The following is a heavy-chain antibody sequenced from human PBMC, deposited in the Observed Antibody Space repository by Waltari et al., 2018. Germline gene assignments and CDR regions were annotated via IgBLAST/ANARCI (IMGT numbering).Heavy chain of an antibody. CDR1: GGSISSYY. V-gene: IGHV4-59*01. CDR3: ARAGDLEAFDI. CDR2: IYYSGST. D-gene: IGHD7-27*01. Sequence: QVQLQESGPGLVKPSETLSLTCTVSGGSISSYYWSWIRQPPGKGLEWIGYIYYSGSTNYNPSLKSRVTISVDTSKNQFSLKLSSVTAADTAVYYCARAGDLEAFDIWGQGTMVTVSS. J-gene: IGHJ3*02.